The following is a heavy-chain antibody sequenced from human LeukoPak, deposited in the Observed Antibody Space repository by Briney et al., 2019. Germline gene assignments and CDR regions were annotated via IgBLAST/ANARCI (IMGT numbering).Heavy chain of an antibody. Sequence: PGGSLRLSCAASGFTFSSHWMSWVRQAPGKGLEWVANIKQDGSEKYYEDSVKGRFTISRDNAKNSLYLQMNSLRAEDTAVYYCARDRYDIWGQGTLVTVSS. V-gene: IGHV3-7*01. CDR3: ARDRYDI. D-gene: IGHD3-9*01. CDR1: GFTFSSHW. J-gene: IGHJ4*02. CDR2: IKQDGSEK.